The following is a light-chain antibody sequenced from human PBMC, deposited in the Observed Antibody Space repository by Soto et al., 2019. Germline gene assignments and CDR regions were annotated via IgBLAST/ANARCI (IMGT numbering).Light chain of an antibody. Sequence: QSVLTQPVSVSVAPGQSITISCTGTSSDIGGYNFVSWYQQHPGKAPKLMIYEVSNRPSGVSNRFSGSKSGNTASLTISGLQAEDEADYHCSSYSTTNTLFGTGTKVTVL. CDR3: SSYSTTNTL. J-gene: IGLJ1*01. CDR2: EVS. CDR1: SSDIGGYNF. V-gene: IGLV2-14*01.